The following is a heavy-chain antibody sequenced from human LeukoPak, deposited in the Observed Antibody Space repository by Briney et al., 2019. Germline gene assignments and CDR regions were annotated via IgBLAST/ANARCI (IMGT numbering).Heavy chain of an antibody. D-gene: IGHD3-3*01. CDR1: GFTFSSYG. V-gene: IGHV3-30*02. CDR2: IRYDGSNK. CDR3: VRGLWSGTLNWFDP. Sequence: PGGSLRLSCAASGFTFSSYGMHWVRQAPGKGLEWVAFIRYDGSNKYYADSVKGRFTISRDNSKNTLYLQMNSLRAEDTAVYYCVRGLWSGTLNWFDPWGQGTLVTVSS. J-gene: IGHJ5*02.